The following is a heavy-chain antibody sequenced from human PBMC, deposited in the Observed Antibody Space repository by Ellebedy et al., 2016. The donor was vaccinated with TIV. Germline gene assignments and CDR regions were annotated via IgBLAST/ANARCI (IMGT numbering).Heavy chain of an antibody. J-gene: IGHJ3*02. CDR2: IRCKPNNYAT. CDR3: ARQRTDSSRGAFDI. D-gene: IGHD3-22*01. Sequence: GGSLRLSCAASGFTFSGYAMHWVRQASGKGLEWIGRIRCKPNNYATAYPASLKGRFTISRGDSKNTAYLEMSSLKTGDTAVYYCARQRTDSSRGAFDIWGQGKMVTVAS. V-gene: IGHV3-73*01. CDR1: GFTFSGYA.